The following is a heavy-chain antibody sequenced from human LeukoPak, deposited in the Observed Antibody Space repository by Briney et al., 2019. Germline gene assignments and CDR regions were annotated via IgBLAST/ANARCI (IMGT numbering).Heavy chain of an antibody. V-gene: IGHV3-30*03. J-gene: IGHJ4*02. CDR3: ARDLSPVVRASPMGY. CDR1: GFTFTSYG. D-gene: IGHD3-10*01. Sequence: GGSLRLSCAATGFTFTSYGMHWVRQAPGKGLEWVALITYDGYYKYYSDSVKGRFTISSDTSKNTMYLQMNSLRAEDTAVYYCARDLSPVVRASPMGYWGQGTLVTVSS. CDR2: ITYDGYYK.